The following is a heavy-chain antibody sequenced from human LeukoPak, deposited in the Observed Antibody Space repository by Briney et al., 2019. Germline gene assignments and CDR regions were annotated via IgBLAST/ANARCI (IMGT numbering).Heavy chain of an antibody. CDR3: ARGGAYYYYYGMDV. CDR1: GGSISSYY. V-gene: IGHV4-59*01. CDR2: IYYSGST. J-gene: IGHJ6*02. Sequence: SETLSLTCTVSGGSISSYYWSWIRQPPGKGLEWIGYIYYSGSTNYSPSLKSRVTISVDTSKNQFSLKLSSVTAADTAVYYYARGGAYYYYYGMDVWGQGTTVTVSS.